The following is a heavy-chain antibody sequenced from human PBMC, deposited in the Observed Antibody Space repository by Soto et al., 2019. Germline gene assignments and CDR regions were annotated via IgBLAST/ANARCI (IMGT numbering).Heavy chain of an antibody. V-gene: IGHV5-10-1*01. J-gene: IGHJ6*04. CDR3: ARHPVGATPCGMDV. CDR1: GYSFTSYW. CDR2: IDPSDSYT. Sequence: GESLKISCKGSGYSFTSYWISWVRQMPGKGLEWMGRIDPSDSYTNYSPSFQGHVTISADKPISTAYLQWSSLKASDTAMYYCARHPVGATPCGMDVRGKGPRGTVSS. D-gene: IGHD1-26*01.